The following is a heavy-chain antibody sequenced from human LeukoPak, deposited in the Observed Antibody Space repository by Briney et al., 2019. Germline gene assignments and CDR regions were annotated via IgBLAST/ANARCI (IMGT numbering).Heavy chain of an antibody. CDR2: IWYDGSNK. D-gene: IGHD1-1*01. J-gene: IGHJ3*02. CDR3: ARDECQYNWNDDVAFDI. CDR1: GFTFSSYG. Sequence: GGSLRLSCAASGFTFSSYGMHWVRQAPGKGLEWVAVIWYDGSNKYYADSVKGRFTISRDNSKNTLYLQMNSLRAEDTAVYYCARDECQYNWNDDVAFDIWGQGTMVTVSS. V-gene: IGHV3-33*01.